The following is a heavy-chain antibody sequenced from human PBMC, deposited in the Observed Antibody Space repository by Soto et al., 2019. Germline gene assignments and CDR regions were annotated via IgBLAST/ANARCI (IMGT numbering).Heavy chain of an antibody. CDR1: GYTFTRNW. V-gene: IGHV5-51*01. J-gene: IGHJ3*01. CDR3: ATPGGRDITDFDV. CDR2: IFPIDSDT. Sequence: GESLKISCKGSGYTFTRNWIGWVRQMPGKGLEWMGIIFPIDSDTRYSPSSQGQVTISADNSISTAYLQWSSLNASDTAIYYCATPGGRDITDFDVWGQGTMVTVSS. D-gene: IGHD2-21*02.